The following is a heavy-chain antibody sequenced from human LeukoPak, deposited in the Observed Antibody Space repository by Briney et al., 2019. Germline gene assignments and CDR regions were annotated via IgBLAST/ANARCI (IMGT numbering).Heavy chain of an antibody. J-gene: IGHJ4*02. CDR3: ARAPGAALD. CDR2: IT. D-gene: IGHD2-15*01. CDR1: GGSFSGYY. V-gene: IGHV4-34*01. Sequence: SETLSLTCAVYGGSFSGYYWSWIRQPPGKGLEWIGEITNYNPSLKSRVSISVDTSKSQFSLKLNSVTAADTAVYYCARAPGAALDWGQGTLVTVSS.